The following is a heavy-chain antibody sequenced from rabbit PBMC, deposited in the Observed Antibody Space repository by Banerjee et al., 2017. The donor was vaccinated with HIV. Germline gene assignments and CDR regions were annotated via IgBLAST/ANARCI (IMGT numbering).Heavy chain of an antibody. J-gene: IGHJ3*01. CDR3: ARYGDTNDYYIL. CDR2: IGVDSGST. V-gene: IGHV1S40*01. D-gene: IGHD1-1*01. CDR1: GFTLSNSYW. Sequence: QSLEESGGDLVKPGGSLTLTCTASGFTLSNSYWICWVRQAPGKGLEWIGCIGVDSGSTYYASWAKGRFTISKTSSTTVTLQMTSLTAADTATYFCARYGDTNDYYILWGQGTLVTVS.